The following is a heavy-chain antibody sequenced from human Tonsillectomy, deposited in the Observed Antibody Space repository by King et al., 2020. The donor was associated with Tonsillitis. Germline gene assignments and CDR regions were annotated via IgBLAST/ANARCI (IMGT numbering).Heavy chain of an antibody. D-gene: IGHD3-22*01. Sequence: VQLQESGPGLVKPSETLSLTCTVSGGSLSTYYWSWIRQPAGKGLEWIGRISTSGSTNCNPSLKSRVTMSVDTSKNHFSLRLSSVTAADTAVYYCARASYDSNEYPAEYFQHWGQGTLVTVSS. CDR2: ISTSGST. J-gene: IGHJ1*01. CDR3: ARASYDSNEYPAEYFQH. V-gene: IGHV4-4*07. CDR1: GGSLSTYY.